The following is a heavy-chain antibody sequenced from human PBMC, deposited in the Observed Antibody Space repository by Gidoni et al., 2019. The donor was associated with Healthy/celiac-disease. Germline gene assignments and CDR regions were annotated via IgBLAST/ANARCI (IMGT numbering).Heavy chain of an antibody. V-gene: IGHV4-34*01. J-gene: IGHJ4*02. CDR1: GGSFIGYY. Sequence: QVPLQPLGAGLLNPSETLSLTCAVYGGSFIGYYWSWIRQPPGKGLEWIGEINHSGSTNYNPSLKSRVTISVDTSKNQFSLKLSYVTAADTAVYYCARDRAFVLLGSKTTVVTPGSWGQGTLVTVSS. CDR3: ARDRAFVLLGSKTTVVTPGS. CDR2: INHSGST. D-gene: IGHD4-17*01.